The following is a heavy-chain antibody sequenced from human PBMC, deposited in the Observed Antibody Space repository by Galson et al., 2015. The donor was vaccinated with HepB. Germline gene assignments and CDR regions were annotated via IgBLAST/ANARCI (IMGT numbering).Heavy chain of an antibody. D-gene: IGHD6-13*01. CDR3: ARDLTGYSSTWRRYWFFDL. J-gene: IGHJ2*01. V-gene: IGHV3-48*04. CDR1: GFTFSSYS. CDR2: ISSGSTTI. Sequence: SLRLSCAASGFTFSSYSMNWVRRAPGKGLEWVSFISSGSTTIYYADSVKGRFTISRDDAKNSLYLQMNSLRAEDTAVYYCARDLTGYSSTWRRYWFFDLWGRGTLVTVSS.